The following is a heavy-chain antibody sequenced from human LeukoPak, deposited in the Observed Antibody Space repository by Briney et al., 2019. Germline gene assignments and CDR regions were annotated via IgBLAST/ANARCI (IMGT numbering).Heavy chain of an antibody. D-gene: IGHD5-12*01. CDR1: GFPFSSYA. CDR3: ARDLVDIVATTFDY. Sequence: GGSLRLSCSASGFPFSSYAMHWVRQAPGKGLECVSAISDSGGSTYYADSVKGRFTISRDNSKNTLYLQMSSLRAEDTAVYYCARDLVDIVATTFDYWGQGTLVTVSS. CDR2: ISDSGGST. V-gene: IGHV3-64D*09. J-gene: IGHJ4*02.